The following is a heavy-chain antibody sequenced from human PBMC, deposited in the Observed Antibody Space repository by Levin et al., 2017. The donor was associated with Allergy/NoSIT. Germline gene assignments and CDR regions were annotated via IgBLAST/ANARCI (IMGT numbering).Heavy chain of an antibody. CDR3: ARDSCTGGVCSAFDI. CDR1: GFTFSSYS. V-gene: IGHV3-21*01. Sequence: GGSLRLSCAASGFTFSSYSMNWVRQAPGKGLEWVSSISSSSSYIYYADSVKGRFTISRDNAKNSLYLQMNSLRAEDTAVYYCARDSCTGGVCSAFDIWGQGTMVTVSS. J-gene: IGHJ3*02. CDR2: ISSSSSYI. D-gene: IGHD2-8*02.